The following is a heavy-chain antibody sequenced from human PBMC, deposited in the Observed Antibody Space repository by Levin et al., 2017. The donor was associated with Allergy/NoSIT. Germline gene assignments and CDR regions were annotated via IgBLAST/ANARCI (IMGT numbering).Heavy chain of an antibody. CDR1: GYTFTNFG. D-gene: IGHD3-22*01. J-gene: IGHJ5*02. CDR2: LNPYNGNP. Sequence: EASVKVSCKASGYTFTNFGVSWVRQAPGQGLEWMGSLNPYNGNPNYAQKFQGRVTMTTDASTSTAYMELRSLRSDDTAVYYCARLGGENYYDSSGYYDPWGQGTLVTVSS. V-gene: IGHV1-18*01. CDR3: ARLGGENYYDSSGYYDP.